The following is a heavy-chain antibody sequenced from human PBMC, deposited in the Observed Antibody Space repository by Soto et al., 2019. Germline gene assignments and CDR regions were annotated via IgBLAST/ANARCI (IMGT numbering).Heavy chain of an antibody. V-gene: IGHV3-53*01. CDR1: GFTVSSNY. Sequence: EVQLVESGGGLIQPGGSLRLSCAASGFTVSSNYMCWVRQAPGKGLEWVSVIYSGGNTYYADSVKGRFTISRDNSKNTLYLQMNSLRAEDTAVYYCARDRVESGYPEYFQHWGQGTLVTVSS. D-gene: IGHD3-22*01. CDR3: ARDRVESGYPEYFQH. CDR2: IYSGGNT. J-gene: IGHJ1*01.